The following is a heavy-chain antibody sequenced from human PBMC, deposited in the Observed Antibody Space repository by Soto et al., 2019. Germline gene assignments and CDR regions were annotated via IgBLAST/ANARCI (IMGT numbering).Heavy chain of an antibody. Sequence: GGSLRLSCATSGFTFSNYAMAWVRQAPGGVLEWVSLISGTGDGTRYAESVKGRFTISRDNSKRILYLHMNSLRVEDSAVFYCAKGGSFWSGLSQNYFDTWGQGTLVTVSS. CDR1: GFTFSNYA. D-gene: IGHD3-3*01. CDR2: ISGTGDGT. CDR3: AKGGSFWSGLSQNYFDT. V-gene: IGHV3-23*01. J-gene: IGHJ4*02.